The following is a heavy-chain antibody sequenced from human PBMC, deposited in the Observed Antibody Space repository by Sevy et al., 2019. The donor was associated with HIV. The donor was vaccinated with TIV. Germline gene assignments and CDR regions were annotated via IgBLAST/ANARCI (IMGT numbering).Heavy chain of an antibody. V-gene: IGHV1-2*02. CDR1: GFTFTDYF. CDR3: ARGLRGSLHYDSSGSSTSHLDY. D-gene: IGHD3-22*01. J-gene: IGHJ4*02. CDR2: INPKSDDT. Sequence: ASVKVSCKASGFTFTDYFIHWVRQAPGQGLEWMGWINPKSDDTNFAQKFQDRVTMTQDTSVSTAYMELSRLRSDDTAVYYCARGLRGSLHYDSSGSSTSHLDYWGQGTLVTVSS.